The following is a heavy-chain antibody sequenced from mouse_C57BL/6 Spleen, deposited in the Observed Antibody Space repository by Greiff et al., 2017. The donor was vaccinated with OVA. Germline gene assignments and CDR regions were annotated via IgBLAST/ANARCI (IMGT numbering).Heavy chain of an antibody. CDR3: ARNYYGGYFDV. D-gene: IGHD1-1*01. V-gene: IGHV5-17*01. Sequence: EVQLQESGGGLVKPGGSLKLSCAASGFTFSDYGMHWVRQAPEKGLEWVAYISSGSSTIHYADTVKGRFTISRDNAKNTLFLQMTSLRSEDTAMYYCARNYYGGYFDVWGTGTTVTVSS. CDR1: GFTFSDYG. J-gene: IGHJ1*03. CDR2: ISSGSSTI.